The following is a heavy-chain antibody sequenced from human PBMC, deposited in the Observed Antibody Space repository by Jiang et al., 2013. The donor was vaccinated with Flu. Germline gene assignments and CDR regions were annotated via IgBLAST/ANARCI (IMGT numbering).Heavy chain of an antibody. CDR2: INHSGST. V-gene: IGHV4-34*01. J-gene: IGHJ3*02. Sequence: LLKPSETLSLTCAVYGGSFSGYYWSWIRQPPGKGLEWIGEINHSGSTNYNPSLKSRVTISVDTSKNQFSLKLSSVTAADTAVYYCARGVLYYGSGRVDAFDIWGQGTMVTVSS. CDR1: GGSFSGYY. D-gene: IGHD3-10*01. CDR3: ARGVLYYGSGRVDAFDI.